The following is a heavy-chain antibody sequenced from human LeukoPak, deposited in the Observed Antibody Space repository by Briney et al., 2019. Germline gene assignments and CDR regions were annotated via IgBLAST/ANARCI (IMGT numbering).Heavy chain of an antibody. CDR3: AREVGVLLWFGELSVKDY. Sequence: GGSLRLSCAASGFTFSSYWMSWVRQAPGKGLEWVANIKQDGSEKYYVDSVKGRYTISRDNAKNPLYLQMNSLRAEDTAVYYCAREVGVLLWFGELSVKDYWGQGTLVTVSS. CDR2: IKQDGSEK. D-gene: IGHD3-10*01. J-gene: IGHJ4*02. CDR1: GFTFSSYW. V-gene: IGHV3-7*01.